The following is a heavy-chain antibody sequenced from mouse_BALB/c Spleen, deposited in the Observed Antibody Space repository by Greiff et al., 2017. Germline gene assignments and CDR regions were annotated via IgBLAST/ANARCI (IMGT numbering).Heavy chain of an antibody. V-gene: IGHV1-4*02. D-gene: IGHD1-1*01. CDR1: GYTFTSYT. CDR3: AREYYYGSSPFAY. Sequence: LQESAAELARPGASVKMSCKASGYTFTSYTMHWVKQRPGQGLEWIGYINPSSGYTEYNQKFKDKTTLTADKSSSTAYMQLSSLTSEDSAVYYCAREYYYGSSPFAYWGQGTLVTVSA. J-gene: IGHJ3*01. CDR2: INPSSGYT.